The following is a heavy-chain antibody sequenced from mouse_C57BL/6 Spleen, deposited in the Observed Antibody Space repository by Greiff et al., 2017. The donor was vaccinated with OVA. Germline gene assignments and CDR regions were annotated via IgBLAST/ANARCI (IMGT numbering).Heavy chain of an antibody. J-gene: IGHJ3*01. Sequence: EVQRVEPGGGLVKPGGSLKLSCAASGFTFSSYAMSWVRQTPEKRLEWVATISDGGSYTYYPDNVKGRFTISRDNAKNNLYLQMSHLKSEDTAMYYCARDTHYYGSSAWFAYWGQGTLVTVSA. CDR2: ISDGGSYT. CDR1: GFTFSSYA. CDR3: ARDTHYYGSSAWFAY. D-gene: IGHD1-1*01. V-gene: IGHV5-4*01.